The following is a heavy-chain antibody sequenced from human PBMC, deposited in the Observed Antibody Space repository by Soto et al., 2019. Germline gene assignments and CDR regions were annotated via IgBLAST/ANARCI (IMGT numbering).Heavy chain of an antibody. CDR1: GFTFSSYG. J-gene: IGHJ6*02. V-gene: IGHV3-21*01. CDR3: ARDDVLRFLEWSDTANYYYGMDV. CDR2: ISSSSSYI. D-gene: IGHD3-3*01. Sequence: GGSLRLSCAASGFTFSSYGMHWVRQAPGKGLEWVSSISSSSSYIYYADSVKGRFTISRDNAKNSLYLQMNSLRAEDTAVYYCARDDVLRFLEWSDTANYYYGMDVWGQGTTVTVSS.